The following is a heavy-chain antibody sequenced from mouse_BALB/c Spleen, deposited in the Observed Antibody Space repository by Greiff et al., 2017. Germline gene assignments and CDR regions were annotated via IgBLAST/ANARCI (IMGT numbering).Heavy chain of an antibody. CDR2: IYPGNGDT. D-gene: IGHD2-10*02. Sequence: LQQPGAELVKPGASVKMSCKASGYTFTSYNMHWVKQTPGQGLEWIGAIYPGNGDTSYNQKFKGKATLTADKSSSTAYMQLSSLTSEDSAVYYCARSRYGNYLAWFAYWGQGTLVTVSA. CDR3: ARSRYGNYLAWFAY. V-gene: IGHV1-12*01. J-gene: IGHJ3*01. CDR1: GYTFTSYN.